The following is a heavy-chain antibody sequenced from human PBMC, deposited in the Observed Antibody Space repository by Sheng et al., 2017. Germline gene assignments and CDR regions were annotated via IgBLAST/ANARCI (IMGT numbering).Heavy chain of an antibody. Sequence: QVQLVESGGGVVQPGRSLRLSCAASGFAFNTYPMHWVRQAPGKGLEWVSVLSFDGSSKYYTDSVKGRFTISRDISKNTLYLQMNSPRAEDTAVYYCARGMGGSIVGATPFDYWGQGTLVTVSS. J-gene: IGHJ4*02. CDR1: GFAFNTYP. D-gene: IGHD1-26*01. CDR3: ARGMGGSIVGATPFDY. CDR2: LSFDGSSK. V-gene: IGHV3-30-3*01.